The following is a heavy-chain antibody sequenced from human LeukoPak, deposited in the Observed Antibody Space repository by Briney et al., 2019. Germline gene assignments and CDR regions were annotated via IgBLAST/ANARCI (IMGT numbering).Heavy chain of an antibody. J-gene: IGHJ4*02. Sequence: GASVKVSCKASGYTFTGYYTHWVRQAPGQGLEWMGWINPNSGGTNYAQKFQGRVTMTRDTSISTAYMELSRLRSDDTAVYYCARDYYDSSGYRDYWGQGTLVTVSS. V-gene: IGHV1-2*02. CDR2: INPNSGGT. CDR1: GYTFTGYY. CDR3: ARDYYDSSGYRDY. D-gene: IGHD3-22*01.